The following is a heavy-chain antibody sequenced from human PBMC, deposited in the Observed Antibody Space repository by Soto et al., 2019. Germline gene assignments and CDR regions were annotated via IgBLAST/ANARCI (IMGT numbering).Heavy chain of an antibody. J-gene: IGHJ4*02. CDR2: INPNSGGT. V-gene: IGHV1-2*02. D-gene: IGHD3-3*01. CDR3: ARVGANKYYDFWSGYLQPFGY. Sequence: DSVKVSCKASGYTFTGYYMHWVRQAPGQGLEWMGWINPNSGGTNYAQKFQGRVTMTRDTSISTAYMELSRLRSDDTAVYYCARVGANKYYDFWSGYLQPFGYWGQGTLVTVSS. CDR1: GYTFTGYY.